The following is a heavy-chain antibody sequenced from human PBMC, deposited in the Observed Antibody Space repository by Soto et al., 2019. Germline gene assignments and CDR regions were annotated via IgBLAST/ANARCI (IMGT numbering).Heavy chain of an antibody. J-gene: IGHJ5*02. D-gene: IGHD3-3*01. Sequence: SLRLPWAASGFIFINYGIHFFGQAPLKWLERAAATSYDGRSKNYADSVKCRFTISREHCKNTLYLRMNSLRPEDTAVCYCANDRGELRFLEWLLPNWFDHWCQGILVTVSS. V-gene: IGHV3-30*18. CDR2: TSYDGRSK. CDR3: ANDRGELRFLEWLLPNWFDH. CDR1: GFIFINYG.